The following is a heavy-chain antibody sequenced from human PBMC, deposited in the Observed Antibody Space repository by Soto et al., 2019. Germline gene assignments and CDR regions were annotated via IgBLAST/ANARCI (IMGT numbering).Heavy chain of an antibody. CDR3: ARYRLWSSGYYPKDAFDI. CDR2: IIPIFGTA. V-gene: IGHV1-69*13. Sequence: GAAVKVSCKASGATFSSYAVSWVRQAPGQGLEWMGGIIPIFGTANYAQKFQGRVTITADESTSTAYMELSSLRSEDTAVYYCARYRLWSSGYYPKDAFDIWSQGTMVTGS. J-gene: IGHJ3*02. D-gene: IGHD3-22*01. CDR1: GATFSSYA.